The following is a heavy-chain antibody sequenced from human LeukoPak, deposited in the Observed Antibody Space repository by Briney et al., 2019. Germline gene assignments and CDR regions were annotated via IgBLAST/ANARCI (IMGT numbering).Heavy chain of an antibody. V-gene: IGHV4-59*01. D-gene: IGHD3-10*01. CDR3: ARGYGEFDY. CDR2: IYYSGST. J-gene: IGHJ4*02. Sequence: PSETLSLTCTVSGGSISSYYRSWIRQPPGKGLEWIGYIYYSGSTNYNPSLKSRVTISVDTSKNQFSLKLSSVTAADTAVYYCARGYGEFDYWGQGTLVTASS. CDR1: GGSISSYY.